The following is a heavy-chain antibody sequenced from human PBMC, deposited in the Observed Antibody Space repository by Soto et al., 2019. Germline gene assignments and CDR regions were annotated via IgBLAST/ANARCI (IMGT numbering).Heavy chain of an antibody. D-gene: IGHD6-19*01. Sequence: GGSLRLSCAASGFTFSSYAMNWVRQAPGKGLEWVSVISGSGGTKYYADSVKGRFTISRDNSKNTLYLQMNSLRAEDTAVYYCAKDLNENIAMARQFDPWGQGTLVTVSS. CDR2: ISGSGGTK. CDR3: AKDLNENIAMARQFDP. J-gene: IGHJ5*02. V-gene: IGHV3-23*01. CDR1: GFTFSSYA.